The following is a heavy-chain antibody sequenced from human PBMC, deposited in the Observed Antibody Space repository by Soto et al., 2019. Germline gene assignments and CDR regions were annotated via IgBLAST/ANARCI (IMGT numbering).Heavy chain of an antibody. CDR2: TRNKANSYTT. Sequence: GGSLRLSCAASGFTFSDHYMDWVRQAPGKGLEWVGRTRNKANSYTTEYAASVKGRFTISRDDSRNSLYLQMNSLKTEDTAVYYCARDGSHDNYYYYMDVWGKGTTVTVSS. J-gene: IGHJ6*03. D-gene: IGHD1-1*01. CDR3: ARDGSHDNYYYYMDV. V-gene: IGHV3-72*01. CDR1: GFTFSDHY.